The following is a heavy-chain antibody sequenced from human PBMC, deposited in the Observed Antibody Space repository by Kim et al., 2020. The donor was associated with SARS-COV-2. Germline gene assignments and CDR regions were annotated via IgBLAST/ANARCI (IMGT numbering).Heavy chain of an antibody. CDR3: AKETHGGY. CDR2: GGST. D-gene: IGHD3-10*01. V-gene: IGHV3-23*01. Sequence: GGSTYYADSVKGRFTISRDNSKNTLYLQMNSLRAEDTAVYYCAKETHGGYWGQGTLVTVSS. J-gene: IGHJ4*02.